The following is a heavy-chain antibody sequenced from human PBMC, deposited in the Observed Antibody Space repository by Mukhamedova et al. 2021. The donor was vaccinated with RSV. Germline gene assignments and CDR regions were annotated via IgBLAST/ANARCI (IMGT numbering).Heavy chain of an antibody. V-gene: IGHV3-48*03. J-gene: IGHJ4*02. Sequence: AEYMGGRFTISRDNAKNSLYLQMNSLRAEDTAVYYCTRDRDSSPFDYWGQRTLVTVSS. D-gene: IGHD6-6*01. CDR3: TRDRDSSPFDY.